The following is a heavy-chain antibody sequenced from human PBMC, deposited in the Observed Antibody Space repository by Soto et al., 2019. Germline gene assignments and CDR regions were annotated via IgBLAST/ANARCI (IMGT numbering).Heavy chain of an antibody. D-gene: IGHD3-3*01. CDR3: ARHGHYDFWSFYGMDV. V-gene: IGHV5-10-1*01. CDR2: IDPSDSYT. J-gene: IGHJ6*02. CDR1: GYSFTSYW. Sequence: PGESLKISCKGSGYSFTSYWISWVRQMPGKGLEWMGRIDPSDSYTNHSPSFQGHVTIPADKSISTAYLQWSSLKASDTAMYYCARHGHYDFWSFYGMDVWGQGTTVTVSS.